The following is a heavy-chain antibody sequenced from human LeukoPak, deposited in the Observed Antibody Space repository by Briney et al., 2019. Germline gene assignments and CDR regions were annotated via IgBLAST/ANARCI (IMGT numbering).Heavy chain of an antibody. CDR1: GGSISSSNW. Sequence: SSETLSLTCAVSGGSISSSNWWSWVRQPPGKGLEWIGEIYHSGSTNYNPSLKSRVTIPVDKSKNQFSLKLSSVTAADAAVYYCAREQGGYSYGVFSYYYYMDVWGKGTTVTISS. J-gene: IGHJ6*03. CDR3: AREQGGYSYGVFSYYYYMDV. D-gene: IGHD5-18*01. CDR2: IYHSGST. V-gene: IGHV4-4*02.